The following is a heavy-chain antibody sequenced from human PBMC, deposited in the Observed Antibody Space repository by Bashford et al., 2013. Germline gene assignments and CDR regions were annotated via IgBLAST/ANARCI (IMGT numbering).Heavy chain of an antibody. V-gene: IGHV1-18*01. Sequence: WVRQAPGHGLEWMGWISIYTGNTKYAQKLQGRVTMTTDTSTSTAYMELRRLRSDDTAVYYCARDRDEGVYTWKENYYYYMDVWGKGTTVTVSS. J-gene: IGHJ6*03. D-gene: IGHD1-20*01. CDR3: ARDRDEGVYTWKENYYYYMDV. CDR2: ISIYTGNT.